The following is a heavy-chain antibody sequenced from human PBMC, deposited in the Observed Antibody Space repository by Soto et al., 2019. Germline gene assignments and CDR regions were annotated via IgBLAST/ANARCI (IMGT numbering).Heavy chain of an antibody. V-gene: IGHV4-30-2*01. D-gene: IGHD3-16*01. CDR1: GGSISSGNSYS. CDR3: ARAVAPYLGTWFDP. Sequence: SETLSLTCAVSGGSISSGNSYSWSWIRPPPGKGLEWIGSISHTGSTSYNPSLKGRVTMSVDKSKNQFSLKLSSVTAADMAVYYCARAVAPYLGTWFDPWGQGTLVTVSS. J-gene: IGHJ5*02. CDR2: ISHTGST.